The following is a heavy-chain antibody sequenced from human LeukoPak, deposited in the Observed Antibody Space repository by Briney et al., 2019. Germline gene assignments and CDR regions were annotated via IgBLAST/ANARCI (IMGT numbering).Heavy chain of an antibody. CDR3: ARESGVARGWFDP. CDR1: GGSFSDYY. D-gene: IGHD3-3*01. V-gene: IGHV4-30-4*08. Sequence: SETLSLTCAVYGGSFSDYYWSWIRQPPGKGLEWIGYIYYSGSTYYNPSLKSRVTISVDTSKNQFSLKLSSVTAADTAVYYCARESGVARGWFDPWGQGTLVTVSS. CDR2: IYYSGST. J-gene: IGHJ5*02.